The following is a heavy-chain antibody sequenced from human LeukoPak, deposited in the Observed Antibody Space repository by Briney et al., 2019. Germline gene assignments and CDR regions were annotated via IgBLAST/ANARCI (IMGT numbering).Heavy chain of an antibody. CDR3: SRESGAFCPFGY. J-gene: IGHJ4*02. CDR1: GGSIRSTNW. D-gene: IGHD1-26*01. Sequence: NPSETPSLTCGVSGGSIRSTNWWSWVRQPPGQGLEWIGEISLTGETSYNPSLNGRVTMSLDGSRNQLSLTLTSVTAADTAIYYCSRESGAFCPFGYWGQGTLVIVPP. V-gene: IGHV4-4*02. CDR2: ISLTGET.